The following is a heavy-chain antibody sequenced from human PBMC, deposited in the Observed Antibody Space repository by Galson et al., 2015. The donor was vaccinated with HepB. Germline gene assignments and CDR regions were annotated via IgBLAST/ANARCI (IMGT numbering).Heavy chain of an antibody. Sequence: ETLSLTCTVSGGSISSSSYYWGWIRQPPGKGLEWIGSIYYSGSTYYNPSLKSRVTISVDTSKNQFSLKLSSVTAADTAVYYCARHFYDILTGEAWYFDYWGQGTLVTVSS. CDR2: IYYSGST. CDR3: ARHFYDILTGEAWYFDY. CDR1: GGSISSSSYY. J-gene: IGHJ4*02. D-gene: IGHD3-9*01. V-gene: IGHV4-39*01.